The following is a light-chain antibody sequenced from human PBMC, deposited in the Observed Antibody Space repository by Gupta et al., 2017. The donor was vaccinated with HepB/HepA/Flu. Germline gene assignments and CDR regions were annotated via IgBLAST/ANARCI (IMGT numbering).Light chain of an antibody. CDR1: QDISNY. CDR3: QRYENSPPGFT. V-gene: IGKV1-33*01. CDR2: DES. J-gene: IGKJ4*01. Sequence: DIQMTQSPSSLSASVGDRVTITCQASQDISNYLNWYQQKPGKAPKLLIYDESNLETGVPSRFSGSGSGTDFTFTISSLQPEDVATYYCQRYENSPPGFTFGGGTKVEIK.